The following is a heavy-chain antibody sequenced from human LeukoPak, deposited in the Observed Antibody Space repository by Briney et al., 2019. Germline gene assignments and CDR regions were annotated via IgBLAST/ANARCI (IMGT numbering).Heavy chain of an antibody. CDR3: ARSTGSTMFIDY. J-gene: IGHJ4*02. CDR1: GGSISSYY. Sequence: SETLSLTCTVSGGSISSYYWSWIRHPAGKGLEWIGRIYTSGSTNYNPSLKSRVAMSVDTSKNQFSVRLSSVTAADTAVYYCARSTGSTMFIDYWGQGTLVTVSS. D-gene: IGHD3-10*02. V-gene: IGHV4-4*07. CDR2: IYTSGST.